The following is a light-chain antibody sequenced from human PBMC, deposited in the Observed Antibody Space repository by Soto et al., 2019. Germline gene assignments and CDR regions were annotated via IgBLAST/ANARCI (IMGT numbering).Light chain of an antibody. CDR3: QQRSSWPSFT. V-gene: IGKV3-11*01. Sequence: EIVLTQSPATLSLSPGERATLSCRASQSVSSYLAWYQQKPGQAPRLLIYDASSRVTGIPARFSGSGSGTDFPLSISSLEAEDFAVYYCQQRSSWPSFTFGPGTKVDIK. CDR1: QSVSSY. CDR2: DAS. J-gene: IGKJ3*01.